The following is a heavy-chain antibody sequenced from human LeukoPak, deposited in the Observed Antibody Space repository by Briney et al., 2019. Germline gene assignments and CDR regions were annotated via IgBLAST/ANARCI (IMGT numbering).Heavy chain of an antibody. CDR2: INPNSGGP. J-gene: IGHJ5*02. CDR3: ARYVSAGGTNWFDP. Sequence: GASVKVSCKASGYTFTGYYIHWVRQAPGQGLEWMGWINPNSGGPNYAQKFQGRVTMTRDTSISTAYMEMSRLRSDGTAVYYCARYVSAGGTNWFDPWGQGTLVTVSS. CDR1: GYTFTGYY. D-gene: IGHD3-16*01. V-gene: IGHV1-2*02.